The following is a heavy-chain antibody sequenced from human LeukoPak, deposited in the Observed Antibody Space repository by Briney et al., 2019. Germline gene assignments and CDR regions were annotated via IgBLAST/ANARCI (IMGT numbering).Heavy chain of an antibody. D-gene: IGHD4-11*01. J-gene: IGHJ4*02. Sequence: PSETLSLTCTVSGGSISSYYWSWIRQPPGKGLEWIGYIYYNGSTNYNPSLKSRVTISVDTSKNQFSLKLSSVTAADTAVYYCAASPTTVTTPFDYWGQGTLVTVSS. CDR2: IYYNGST. CDR3: AASPTTVTTPFDY. CDR1: GGSISSYY. V-gene: IGHV4-59*01.